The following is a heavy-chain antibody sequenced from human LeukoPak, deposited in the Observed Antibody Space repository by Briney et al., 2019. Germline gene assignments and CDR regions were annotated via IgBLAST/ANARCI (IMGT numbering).Heavy chain of an antibody. Sequence: SETLSHTCTVSGDSISSYYWSWIRQSPGKGLEWLGYIYYSGSTNYNPSLRSRVTISVDTSKNQFSLTLSSVTAADTAVYYCARSGRCGYCVMDVWGQGTTVTVSS. V-gene: IGHV4-59*08. D-gene: IGHD5/OR15-5a*01. CDR1: GDSISSYY. J-gene: IGHJ6*02. CDR3: ARSGRCGYCVMDV. CDR2: IYYSGST.